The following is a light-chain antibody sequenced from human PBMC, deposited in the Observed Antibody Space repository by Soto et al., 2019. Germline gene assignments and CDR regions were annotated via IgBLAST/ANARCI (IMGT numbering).Light chain of an antibody. CDR1: QSISDT. Sequence: SPATLSLSTGGRATLSCRASQSISDTLAWYQHKPGQAPRLLIYGASARATGFPARFSGSGSGTDFTLTISSLQPEDFATYCCPQHNIYPRPFGQRT. V-gene: IGKV3-15*01. CDR3: PQHNIYPRP. J-gene: IGKJ2*01. CDR2: GAS.